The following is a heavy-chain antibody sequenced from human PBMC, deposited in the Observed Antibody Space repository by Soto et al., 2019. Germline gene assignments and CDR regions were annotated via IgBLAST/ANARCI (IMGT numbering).Heavy chain of an antibody. D-gene: IGHD3-3*01. Sequence: ASVKVSCKASGYTFTSYGTSWVRQAPGQGLEWMGWISAYNGNTNYAQKLQGRVTMTTDTSTSTAYMELRSLRSDDTAVYYCARYRKSYDFWSGYPGMDVWGQGTTVTVSS. CDR3: ARYRKSYDFWSGYPGMDV. J-gene: IGHJ6*02. V-gene: IGHV1-18*04. CDR2: ISAYNGNT. CDR1: GYTFTSYG.